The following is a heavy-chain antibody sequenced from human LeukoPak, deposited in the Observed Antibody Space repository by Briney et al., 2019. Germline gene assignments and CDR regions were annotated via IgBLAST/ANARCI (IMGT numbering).Heavy chain of an antibody. V-gene: IGHV3-23*01. CDR1: GFTFSSYA. D-gene: IGHD2-2*01. CDR3: AKGSPPAPIVVVPAAYYFDY. Sequence: GGSLRLSCAASGFTFSSYAMSWVRQAPGKGLEWVSAISGSGGSTYYADSVKGRFTISRDNSKNTLYLQMNSLRAEDTAVYYCAKGSPPAPIVVVPAAYYFDYWGQGTLVTVSS. CDR2: ISGSGGST. J-gene: IGHJ4*02.